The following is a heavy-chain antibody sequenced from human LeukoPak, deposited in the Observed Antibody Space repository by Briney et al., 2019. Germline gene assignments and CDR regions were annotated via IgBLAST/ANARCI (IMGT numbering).Heavy chain of an antibody. CDR2: IKGKTDGETT. V-gene: IGHV3-15*01. Sequence: GGSLRLSCAASGFTFNNAWMSWVRQAPGKGLEWVGRIKGKTDGETTDYATPVKGRFIISRDDSKDTLYLQMNSLRAEDTAVYYCARAVGELLYYYYGMDVWGQGTTVTVSS. CDR1: GFTFNNAW. J-gene: IGHJ6*02. D-gene: IGHD3-10*01. CDR3: ARAVGELLYYYYGMDV.